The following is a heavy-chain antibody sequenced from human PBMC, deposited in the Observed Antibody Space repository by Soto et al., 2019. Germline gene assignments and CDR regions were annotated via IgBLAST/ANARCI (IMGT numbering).Heavy chain of an antibody. J-gene: IGHJ5*02. CDR2: VYSSGGT. CDR1: GGSMSSYY. CDR3: ARGQRFSDWFDP. Sequence: QVHLQQSGPGLVNPSETLSLTCTVSGGSMSSYYWTWLRQPAGKGLEWIGRVYSSGGTHYNPSLTSRVTISLDTSKNQFSLRLLSATDADTAVYYCARGQRFSDWFDPWGQGTLVTVSS. D-gene: IGHD3-3*01. V-gene: IGHV4-4*07.